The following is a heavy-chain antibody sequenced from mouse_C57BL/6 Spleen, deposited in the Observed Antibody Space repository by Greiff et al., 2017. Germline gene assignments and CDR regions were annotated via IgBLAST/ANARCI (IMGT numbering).Heavy chain of an antibody. CDR3: ARSAPYGNPFAY. J-gene: IGHJ3*01. Sequence: QVQLQQPGAELVRPGSSVKLSCKASGYTFTSYWMHWVKQRPIQGLEWIGNIDPSDSETHYNQKFKDKATLTVDKSSSTAYMQLSSLTSEDSAVYYCARSAPYGNPFAYWGLGTLVTVSA. D-gene: IGHD2-1*01. CDR2: IDPSDSET. V-gene: IGHV1-52*01. CDR1: GYTFTSYW.